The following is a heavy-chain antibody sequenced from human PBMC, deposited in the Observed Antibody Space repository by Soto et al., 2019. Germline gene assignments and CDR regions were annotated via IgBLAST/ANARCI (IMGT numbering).Heavy chain of an antibody. Sequence: GGSLRLSCAASGLVFSSFATGWVRQAPGRGLEWVSSITGSGGATYHADPVKGRFTISRDNSKNTLYLQMNSLRAEDTAVYYCAKDRYSSGLFFDFWGQGTLVTVSS. CDR3: AKDRYSSGLFFDF. CDR2: ITGSGGAT. D-gene: IGHD3-22*01. CDR1: GLVFSSFA. V-gene: IGHV3-23*01. J-gene: IGHJ4*02.